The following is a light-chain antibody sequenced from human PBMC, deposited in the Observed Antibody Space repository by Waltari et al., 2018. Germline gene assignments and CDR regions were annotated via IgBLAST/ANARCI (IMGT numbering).Light chain of an antibody. CDR2: AAS. Sequence: IKLPRSPSPLSASLGDRVPITCRASQGISRYLAWYQQKPGKAPKLLIFAASTLQSGVPSRFSGSGSGTDFTLTISSLQPEDFASYYCQHLNTFPYTFGPGTRVDIK. V-gene: IGKV1-9*01. CDR1: QGISRY. CDR3: QHLNTFPYT. J-gene: IGKJ3*01.